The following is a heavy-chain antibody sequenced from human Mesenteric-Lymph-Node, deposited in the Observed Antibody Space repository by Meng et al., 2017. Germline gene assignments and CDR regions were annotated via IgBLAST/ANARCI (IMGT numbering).Heavy chain of an antibody. CDR3: AKAPTTVTTPLSDY. V-gene: IGHV3-23*01. Sequence: GESLKISCAASGFTFSSYAMSWVRQAPGKGLEWVSSISGSGSGGGTNYADSVKGRFTISRDNSKNTLYLQMNSLRAEDTAVYFCAKAPTTVTTPLSDYWGQGTLVTVSS. D-gene: IGHD4-17*01. CDR1: GFTFSSYA. J-gene: IGHJ4*02. CDR2: ISGSGSGGGT.